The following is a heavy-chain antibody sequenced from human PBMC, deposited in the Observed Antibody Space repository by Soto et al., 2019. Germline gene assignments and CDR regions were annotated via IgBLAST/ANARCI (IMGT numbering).Heavy chain of an antibody. J-gene: IGHJ4*02. CDR2: IYWDDDK. V-gene: IGHV2-5*02. D-gene: IGHD3-10*01. Sequence: QITLKESGPTLVKPTQTLTLTCTFSGFSLSTSGVGGGWIRQPPGKALEWLALIYWDDDKRYSPSLKSRLTITKDTSKNQVVLKMTNLDPVDTATYYCAHLRITMVRGVMVLDYWGQGTLVTVSS. CDR3: AHLRITMVRGVMVLDY. CDR1: GFSLSTSGVG.